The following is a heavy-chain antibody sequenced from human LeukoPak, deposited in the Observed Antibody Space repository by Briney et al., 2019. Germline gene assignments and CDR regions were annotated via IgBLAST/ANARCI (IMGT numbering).Heavy chain of an antibody. CDR1: GGTFTSYA. J-gene: IGHJ6*02. CDR2: IIPIFGIA. D-gene: IGHD3-9*01. CDR3: ARAYYDILTGSYAMDV. V-gene: IGHV1-69*10. Sequence: ASVKVSCKASGGTFTSYAISWVRQAPGQGLEGMGGIIPIFGIANYAQKFQGRVTITADKSTSTAYMELSSLRSEDTAVYYCARAYYDILTGSYAMDVWGQGTTAIVSS.